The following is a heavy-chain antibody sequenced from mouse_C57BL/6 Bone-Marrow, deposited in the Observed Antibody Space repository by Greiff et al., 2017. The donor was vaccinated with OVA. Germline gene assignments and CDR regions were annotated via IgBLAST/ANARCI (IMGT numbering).Heavy chain of an antibody. J-gene: IGHJ4*01. CDR2: INPYNGDT. CDR1: GYSFTGYF. V-gene: IGHV1-20*01. D-gene: IGHD1-1*01. CDR3: ARGYYGSSPYYAMDY. Sequence: EVQLQQSGPELVKPGDSVKISCKASGYSFTGYFMNWVMQSHGKSLEWIGRINPYNGDTFYNQKFKGKATLTVDKSSSTAHMELRSLTSEDSAVYYGARGYYGSSPYYAMDYWGQGTSVTVSS.